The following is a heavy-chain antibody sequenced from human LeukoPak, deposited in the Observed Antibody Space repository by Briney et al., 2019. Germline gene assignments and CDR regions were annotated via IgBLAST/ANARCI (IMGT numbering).Heavy chain of an antibody. J-gene: IGHJ4*02. CDR2: INHSGST. Sequence: SETLSLTCAVYGGSFSGYYWSWIRQPPGKGLEWIGEINHSGSTNYNPSLKSRVTISVDTSKNQFSLKLSSVTAADTAVYNCARGWDYGDYLDYFDYWGQGTLVTVSS. CDR3: ARGWDYGDYLDYFDY. V-gene: IGHV4-34*01. CDR1: GGSFSGYY. D-gene: IGHD4-17*01.